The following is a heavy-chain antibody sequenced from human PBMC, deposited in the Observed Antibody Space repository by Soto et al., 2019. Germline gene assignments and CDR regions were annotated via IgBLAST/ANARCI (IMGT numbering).Heavy chain of an antibody. D-gene: IGHD2-8*02. Sequence: KPSETLSLTCTVSGGSISSSSYYWGWIRQPPGKGLEWIGSIYYSGSTYYNPSLKSRVTISVDTSKNQFSLKLSSVTAADTAVYYCARHVLVVRYFDYWGQGTLVTVSS. V-gene: IGHV4-39*01. CDR1: GGSISSSSYY. CDR3: ARHVLVVRYFDY. CDR2: IYYSGST. J-gene: IGHJ4*02.